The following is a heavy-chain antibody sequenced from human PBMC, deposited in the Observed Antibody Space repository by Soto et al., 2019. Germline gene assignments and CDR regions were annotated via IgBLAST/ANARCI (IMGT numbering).Heavy chain of an antibody. CDR2: ISIYNGNA. CDR1: GYTFTSYG. D-gene: IGHD4-17*01. CDR3: ARDRHYGVNSGYLDS. Sequence: QFQLVQSGAEVKKPGASVKVSCKASGYTFTSYGISWVRQAPGQGLEWMGWISIYNGNAMYAQKVQGRVTMTTDISTSTAYMELRSLRSYDTAVYYCARDRHYGVNSGYLDSWGQGTLVTVSS. J-gene: IGHJ4*02. V-gene: IGHV1-18*01.